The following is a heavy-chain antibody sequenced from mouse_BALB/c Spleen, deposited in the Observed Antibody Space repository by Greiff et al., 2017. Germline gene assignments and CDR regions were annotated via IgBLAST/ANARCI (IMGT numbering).Heavy chain of an antibody. CDR3: ATLGLRQTG. D-gene: IGHD3-1*01. J-gene: IGHJ2*01. V-gene: IGHV14-1*02. CDR1: GFNIKDYY. CDR2: IDPENGNT. Sequence: EVQLQQSGAELVRPGALVKLSCKASGFNIKDYYMHWVKQRPEQGLEWIGWIDPENGNTIYDPKFQGKASITADTSSNTAYLQLSSLTSEDTAVYYCATLGLRQTGWGQGTTLTVSS.